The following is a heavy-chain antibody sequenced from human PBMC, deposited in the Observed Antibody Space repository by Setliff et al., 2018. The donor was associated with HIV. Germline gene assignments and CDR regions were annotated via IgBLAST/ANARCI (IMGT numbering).Heavy chain of an antibody. D-gene: IGHD5-12*01. CDR1: GGSVIKDNFY. CDR3: VNSGYDGDYYYYYMEV. Sequence: SETLSLTCSVSGGSVIKDNFYWGWIRQAPAKGLEWIGTLYDTGRTYYNPPLKSRVCIFVDTTNNEFSLNVRSVTSTDTAVYFCVNSGYDGDYYYYYMEVWGKVTTVTVSS. J-gene: IGHJ6*03. CDR2: LYDTGRT. V-gene: IGHV4-39*01.